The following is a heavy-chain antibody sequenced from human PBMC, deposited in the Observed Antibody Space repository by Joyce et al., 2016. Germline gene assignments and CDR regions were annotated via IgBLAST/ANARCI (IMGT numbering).Heavy chain of an antibody. Sequence: QVQLQQWGAGLLKPSETLSLTCAVSGGPFRGFFWTWVRQPPGKGLDWIGDSNNSGVTNYNPALNTRVTFSLDTSKNQFSLKLTSLSAADTAVYYCARSQWLAPLMYWGQGTPVTVSS. CDR3: ARSQWLAPLMY. CDR2: SNNSGVT. D-gene: IGHD6-19*01. V-gene: IGHV4-34*01. CDR1: GGPFRGFF. J-gene: IGHJ4*02.